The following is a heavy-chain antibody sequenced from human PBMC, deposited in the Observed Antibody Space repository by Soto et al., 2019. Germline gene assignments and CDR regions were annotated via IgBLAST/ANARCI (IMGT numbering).Heavy chain of an antibody. Sequence: ASVKVSCKASGYTFTSYDINWVRQATGQGLEWMGWMNPNSGNTGYAQKFQGRVTMTRNTSISTAYMELSSLRSEDTAVYYCARDVGMYSSGWYAASDAFDIWGQGTMVTVSS. CDR1: GYTFTSYD. D-gene: IGHD6-19*01. CDR2: MNPNSGNT. CDR3: ARDVGMYSSGWYAASDAFDI. J-gene: IGHJ3*02. V-gene: IGHV1-8*01.